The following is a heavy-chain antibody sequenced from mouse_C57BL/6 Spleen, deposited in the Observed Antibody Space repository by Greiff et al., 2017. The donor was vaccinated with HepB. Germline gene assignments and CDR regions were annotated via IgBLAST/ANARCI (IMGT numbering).Heavy chain of an antibody. CDR3: ARGGLITTVVAHYFDY. J-gene: IGHJ2*01. CDR2: IYPRDGST. D-gene: IGHD1-1*01. Sequence: VQLQESGPELVKPGASVKLSCKASGYNFTSYDINWVKQRPGQGLEWIGWIYPRDGSTKYKEKFKGKATLTVDTSSSTEYMELHSLTSEDSAVYYCARGGLITTVVAHYFDYWGQGTTLTVSS. V-gene: IGHV1-85*01. CDR1: GYNFTSYD.